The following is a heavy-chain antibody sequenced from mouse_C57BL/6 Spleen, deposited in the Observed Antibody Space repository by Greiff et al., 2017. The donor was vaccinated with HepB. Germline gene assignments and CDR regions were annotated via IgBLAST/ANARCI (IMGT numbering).Heavy chain of an antibody. Sequence: QVQLQQSGPELVKPGASVKISCKASGYAFSSSWMNWVKQRPGKGLEWIGRIYPGDGDTNYNGKFKGKATLTADKSSSTAYMQLSSLTSEDSAVYFCAEVRSHWYFDVWGTGTTVTVSS. J-gene: IGHJ1*03. CDR2: IYPGDGDT. D-gene: IGHD1-1*01. CDR3: AEVRSHWYFDV. V-gene: IGHV1-82*01. CDR1: GYAFSSSW.